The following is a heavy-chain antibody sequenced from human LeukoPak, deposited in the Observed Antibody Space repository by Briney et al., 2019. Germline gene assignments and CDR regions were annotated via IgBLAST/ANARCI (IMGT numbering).Heavy chain of an antibody. CDR2: IGGNGART. Sequence: GGSLRLSCAASGFTFSSYGMQWVRQVPGKGLEWVSSIGGNGARTYYTDSVKGRFTISRDNSKNMLYLQMSSLRAEDTAVYYCATFYDSRGYRFDYWGQGTLVTVSS. D-gene: IGHD3-22*01. J-gene: IGHJ4*02. CDR3: ATFYDSRGYRFDY. V-gene: IGHV3-23*01. CDR1: GFTFSSYG.